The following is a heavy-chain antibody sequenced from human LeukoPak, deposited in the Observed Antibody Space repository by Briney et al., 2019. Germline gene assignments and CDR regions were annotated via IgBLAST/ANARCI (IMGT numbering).Heavy chain of an antibody. Sequence: GGSLRLSCAASGFTFSSYWMHWVRQAPGKGLVWVSRIKSDGSTNYADSVKGRFTISRDNAKNTVSLQMNSLRTEDTGVYYCARAPSEIGGYYPEYFRHWGQGTLVTISS. CDR1: GFTFSSYW. D-gene: IGHD3-22*01. V-gene: IGHV3-74*01. J-gene: IGHJ1*01. CDR2: IKSDGST. CDR3: ARAPSEIGGYYPEYFRH.